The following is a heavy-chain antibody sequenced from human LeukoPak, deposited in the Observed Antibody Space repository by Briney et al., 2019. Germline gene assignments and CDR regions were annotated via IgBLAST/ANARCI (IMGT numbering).Heavy chain of an antibody. V-gene: IGHV3-7*01. Sequence: GGSLRLSCAASGFTFSEYWMSWVRQAPGKGLEWVANINQDGSEKNYVDSVKGRFTISRDNAKNSLYLQMNSLRAEDTAVYYCARRDDYGDYGLVDYWGQGTLVTVSS. D-gene: IGHD4-17*01. CDR2: INQDGSEK. J-gene: IGHJ4*02. CDR1: GFTFSEYW. CDR3: ARRDDYGDYGLVDY.